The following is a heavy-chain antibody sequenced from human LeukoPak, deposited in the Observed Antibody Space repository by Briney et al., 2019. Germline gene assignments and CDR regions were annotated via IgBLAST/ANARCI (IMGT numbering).Heavy chain of an antibody. Sequence: SQTLSLTCAISGDSVSSNSAAWNWIRQSPSRGLEWLGRTYYRSKWYNDYAVSVKSRITINPDTSKNQFSLQLNSVTPDDTAVYYCARDKGIALSGPRNNWFDPWGQGALVTVSS. V-gene: IGHV6-1*01. CDR3: ARDKGIALSGPRNNWFDP. J-gene: IGHJ5*02. CDR1: GDSVSSNSAA. CDR2: TYYRSKWYN. D-gene: IGHD6-19*01.